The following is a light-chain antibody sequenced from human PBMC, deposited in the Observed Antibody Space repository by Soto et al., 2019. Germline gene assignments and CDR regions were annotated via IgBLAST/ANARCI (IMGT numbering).Light chain of an antibody. Sequence: DLVMTQSPLSLPVTPGEPASISCRSSQSLLYSNGYNYLDWYLQKPGQSPQHLIYLGSNRVSGVPDRFSGSGSGTDFTLKISRVEAEDVGVYFCMQALQSPPTFGQGTKLEIK. CDR1: QSLLYSNGYNY. J-gene: IGKJ2*01. CDR2: LGS. V-gene: IGKV2-28*01. CDR3: MQALQSPPT.